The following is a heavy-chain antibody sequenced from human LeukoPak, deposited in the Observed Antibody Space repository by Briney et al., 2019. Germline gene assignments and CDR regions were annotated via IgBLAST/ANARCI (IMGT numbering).Heavy chain of an antibody. CDR2: IKSKTDGGTT. D-gene: IGHD4-17*01. CDR1: GFTFSNAW. Sequence: GGSLRLSCAASGFTFSNAWMSWVRQAPGKGLEWVGRIKSKTDGGTTDYAAPVKGRFTISRDDSKNTLYLQMNSLKTEDTAVYYCTTDYGDYGVAGPRYNWFDPWGKGTLVTVSS. V-gene: IGHV3-15*01. J-gene: IGHJ5*02. CDR3: TTDYGDYGVAGPRYNWFDP.